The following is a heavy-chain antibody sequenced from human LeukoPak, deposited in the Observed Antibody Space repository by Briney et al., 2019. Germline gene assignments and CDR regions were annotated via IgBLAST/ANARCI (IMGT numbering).Heavy chain of an antibody. J-gene: IGHJ2*01. V-gene: IGHV4-31*03. D-gene: IGHD3-10*01. CDR3: VRQASWSFGWYFDL. CDR1: GGSISSGGYY. Sequence: PSQTLSLTCTVSGGSISSGGYYWSWIRQHPGKGLEWIGYIYYSGGTYYNPSLKSRVTISVDTSKNQFSLHLNSVTPEDTAVYYCVRQASWSFGWYFDLWGRGTLVTVSS. CDR2: IYYSGGT.